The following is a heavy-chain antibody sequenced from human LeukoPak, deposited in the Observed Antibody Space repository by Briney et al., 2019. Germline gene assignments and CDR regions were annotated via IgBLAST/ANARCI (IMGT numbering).Heavy chain of an antibody. J-gene: IGHJ6*02. CDR3: ARLGRGPLYGMDV. Sequence: GRSLRLSCAASGFTFSSYAMHWVRQAPGKGLEWVAVISYDGSNKYYADSVKGRFTISRDNSKNTLYLQMNSLRAEDTAVYYCARLGRGPLYGMDVWGQGTTVTVSS. V-gene: IGHV3-30-3*01. CDR1: GFTFSSYA. CDR2: ISYDGSNK. D-gene: IGHD7-27*01.